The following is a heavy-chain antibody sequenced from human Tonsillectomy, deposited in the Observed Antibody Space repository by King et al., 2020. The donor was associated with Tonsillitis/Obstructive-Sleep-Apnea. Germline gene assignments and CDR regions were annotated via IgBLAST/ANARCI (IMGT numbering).Heavy chain of an antibody. V-gene: IGHV4-31*03. CDR2: IYYSGGT. CDR3: ARGLVPAATDP. D-gene: IGHD2-2*01. J-gene: IGHJ5*02. CDR1: GGSISSGGYY. Sequence: VQLQESGPGLVKPSQTLSLTCTVSGGSISSGGYYWSWIRQHPGKGLEWIGYIYYSGGTYYNPFLKSRVTISVVTSKNQFSLKLSSVTAADTAVYYCARGLVPAATDPWGQGTLVTVSS.